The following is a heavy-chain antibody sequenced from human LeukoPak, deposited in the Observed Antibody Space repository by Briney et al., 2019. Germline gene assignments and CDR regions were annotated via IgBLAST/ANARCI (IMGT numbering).Heavy chain of an antibody. Sequence: GGSLRLSCAASGFTVSSNYMSWVRQAPGKGLEWVSVIYSGGSTYYADSVKGRFTISRDNSKNTLYLQMNSLRAEDTAVYYCARVGGSAAAGRGQLDYWGQGTLVTVSS. CDR1: GFTVSSNY. J-gene: IGHJ4*02. D-gene: IGHD6-13*01. CDR2: IYSGGST. V-gene: IGHV3-53*01. CDR3: ARVGGSAAAGRGQLDY.